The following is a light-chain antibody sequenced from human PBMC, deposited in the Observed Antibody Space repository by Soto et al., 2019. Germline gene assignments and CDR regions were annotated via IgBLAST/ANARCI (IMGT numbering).Light chain of an antibody. CDR2: ATS. CDR1: QNVTNR. V-gene: IGKV3-15*01. J-gene: IGKJ1*01. Sequence: EIVMTQSPATLSVSPGERATLSCRASQNVTNRVAWYQHKPGQAPSLLMFATSTRATGVPARFSGSGSGTEFTLTISSLQSENFAVYYCQQYNNWPRTFGQGTKVDI. CDR3: QQYNNWPRT.